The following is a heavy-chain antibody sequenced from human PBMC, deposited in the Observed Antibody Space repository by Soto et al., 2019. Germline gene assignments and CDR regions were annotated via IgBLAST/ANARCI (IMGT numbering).Heavy chain of an antibody. J-gene: IGHJ4*02. V-gene: IGHV4-34*01. CDR2: INHSGST. CDR1: GGSFSGYY. D-gene: IGHD3-10*01. CDR3: ARGRTTLLWFGEFTLDY. Sequence: SETLSLTCAVYGGSFSGYYWSWIRQPPGKGLEWIGEINHSGSTNYNPSLKSRVTISVDTSKNQFSLKLSSVTAADTAVYYCARGRTTLLWFGEFTLDYWGQGTLVTVSS.